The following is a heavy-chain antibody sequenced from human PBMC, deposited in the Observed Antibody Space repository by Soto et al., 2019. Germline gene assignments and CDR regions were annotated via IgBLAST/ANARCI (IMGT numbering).Heavy chain of an antibody. CDR1: GFTVSSNY. D-gene: IGHD1-26*01. CDR2: IYSGGST. J-gene: IGHJ3*02. V-gene: IGHV3-66*01. Sequence: PGGSLRLSCAASGFTVSSNYMSWVRQAPGKGLEWVSVIYSGGSTYYADSVKGRFTISRDNSKNTLYLQMNSLRAEDTAVYYCARDPSNSGSYSDAFDIWGQGTXVTVSS. CDR3: ARDPSNSGSYSDAFDI.